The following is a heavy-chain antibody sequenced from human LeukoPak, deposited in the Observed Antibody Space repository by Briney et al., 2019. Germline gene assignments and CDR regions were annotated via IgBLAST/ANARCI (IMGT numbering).Heavy chain of an antibody. J-gene: IGHJ5*02. Sequence: SETLSLTCTVSGGSISSYYWSWIRQPPGKGLEWIGYIYYSGSTNYNPSLKSRVTISVDTSKNQFSLKLSSVTAADTAVYYCARVWGRVGATSWFDPWGQGTLVTVSS. D-gene: IGHD1-26*01. V-gene: IGHV4-59*01. CDR2: IYYSGST. CDR1: GGSISSYY. CDR3: ARVWGRVGATSWFDP.